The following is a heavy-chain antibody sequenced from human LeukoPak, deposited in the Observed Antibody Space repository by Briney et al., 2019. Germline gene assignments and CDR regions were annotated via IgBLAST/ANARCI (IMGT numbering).Heavy chain of an antibody. CDR1: GFIFSTYP. V-gene: IGHV3-23*01. CDR3: AKENPVGGTNYFDY. CDR2: ITGSGDST. D-gene: IGHD1-26*01. Sequence: GGSLRLSCAASGFIFSTYPMSWVRQAPGKGLEWVSAITGSGDSTFYTDSVKGRCTISRDNSKNTLSLQMNTLRAEDTAVYYCAKENPVGGTNYFDYWGQGTLVTVSS. J-gene: IGHJ4*02.